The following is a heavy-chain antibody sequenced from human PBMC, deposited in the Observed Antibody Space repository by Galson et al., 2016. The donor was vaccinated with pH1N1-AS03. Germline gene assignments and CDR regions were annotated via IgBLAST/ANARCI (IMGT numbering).Heavy chain of an antibody. J-gene: IGHJ5*02. D-gene: IGHD2-2*01. V-gene: IGHV6-1*01. CDR3: ARLDGRAGYEHHLWFDP. CDR1: GDSVSSNIDA. CDR2: TYWRSKWYI. Sequence: CAISGDSVSSNIDAWNWIRHSPSRGLEWLGRTYWRSKWYIDYALSLKSRITINPDTSKNQSSLQLTSVIPDDTAVYYCARLDGRAGYEHHLWFDPWGQGTLVTVSS.